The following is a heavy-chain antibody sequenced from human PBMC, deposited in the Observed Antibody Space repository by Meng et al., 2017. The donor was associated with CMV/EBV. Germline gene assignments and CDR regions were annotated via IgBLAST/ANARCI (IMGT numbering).Heavy chain of an antibody. V-gene: IGHV3-23*01. D-gene: IGHD3-3*01. CDR1: GFTFSSYA. J-gene: IGHJ6*02. CDR3: AKVIRFLEWLFYYGMDV. Sequence: GGSLRLSCAASGFTFSSYAMSWVRQAPGQGLEWVSAISGSGGSTYYADSVKGRFTISRDNSKNTLYLQMNSLRAEDTAVYYCAKVIRFLEWLFYYGMDVWGQGTTVTVSS. CDR2: ISGSGGST.